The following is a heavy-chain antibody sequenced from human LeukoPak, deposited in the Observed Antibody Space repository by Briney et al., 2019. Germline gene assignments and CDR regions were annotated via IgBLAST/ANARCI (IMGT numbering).Heavy chain of an antibody. Sequence: GSLRLSCAASGFTFSSYAMSWVRQAPGKGLEWIGEINHSGSTNYNPSLKSRVTISVDTSKNQFSLKLSSVTAADAAVYYCARVGMITFGGVIAYYYYYYMDVWGKGTTVTVSS. CDR1: GFTFSSYA. D-gene: IGHD3-16*02. CDR2: INHSGST. J-gene: IGHJ6*03. V-gene: IGHV4-34*01. CDR3: ARVGMITFGGVIAYYYYYYMDV.